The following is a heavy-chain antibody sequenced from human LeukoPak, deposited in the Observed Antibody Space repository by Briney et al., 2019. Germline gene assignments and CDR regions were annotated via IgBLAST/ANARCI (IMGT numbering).Heavy chain of an antibody. CDR2: IYPGDSDT. CDR1: GSGITSYW. V-gene: IGHV5-51*01. CDR3: ASSSGRPPYYFDY. Sequence: HGESLKISSKASGSGITSYWIGWLRQMPGTGLKWMGIIYPGDSDTRYSPSFQGQGTSSAGKAISTAYLQWSSLKASDTAMYYCASSSGRPPYYFDYWGQGTLATVSS. D-gene: IGHD6-19*01. J-gene: IGHJ4*02.